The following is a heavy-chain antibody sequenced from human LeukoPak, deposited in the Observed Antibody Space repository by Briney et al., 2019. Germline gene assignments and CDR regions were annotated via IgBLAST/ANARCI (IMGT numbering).Heavy chain of an antibody. Sequence: GESLKISCKDSGNSFTSYWIGWVRQMPGKGLEWMGIIYPGDSDTRYSPSFQGQVTISADKSISTAYLQWSSLKASDTAMYYCARHYYDYVWGSYGIDYWGQGTLVTVSS. D-gene: IGHD3-16*01. CDR3: ARHYYDYVWGSYGIDY. CDR1: GNSFTSYW. CDR2: IYPGDSDT. V-gene: IGHV5-51*01. J-gene: IGHJ4*02.